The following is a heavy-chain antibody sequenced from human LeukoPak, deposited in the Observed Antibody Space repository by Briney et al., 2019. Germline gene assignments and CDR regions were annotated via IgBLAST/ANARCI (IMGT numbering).Heavy chain of an antibody. Sequence: SETLSLTCTVAGRSISSRDHYSGWLRQPPGKGLEWIGGIYYNEDTYYTSSLKCRATISVDTSSNQFALTSNSVTAAHTAVYFCARHRLEGDTFDIWGQGTKVTVAS. J-gene: IGHJ3*02. CDR2: IYYNEDT. D-gene: IGHD3-3*01. CDR3: ARHRLEGDTFDI. V-gene: IGHV4-39*01. CDR1: GRSISSRDHY.